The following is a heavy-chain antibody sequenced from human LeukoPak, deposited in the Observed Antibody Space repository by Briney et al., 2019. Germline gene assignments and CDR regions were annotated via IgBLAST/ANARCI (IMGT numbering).Heavy chain of an antibody. D-gene: IGHD6-19*01. Sequence: GGSLRLSCAASGFTFSSYSMNWVRQAPGKGLEWVSYISSSSSTIYYADSVKGRFTISRDNAKNSLYLQMNSLRAEDTAVYYCAREGGGWYLDAFDIWGQGTVVTVSS. CDR3: AREGGGWYLDAFDI. J-gene: IGHJ3*02. CDR1: GFTFSSYS. V-gene: IGHV3-48*04. CDR2: ISSSSSTI.